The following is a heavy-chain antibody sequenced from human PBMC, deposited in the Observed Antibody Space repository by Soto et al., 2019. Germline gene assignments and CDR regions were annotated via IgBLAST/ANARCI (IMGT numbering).Heavy chain of an antibody. Sequence: EVQLLESGGGLVQPGGSRRLSCAASGFTFNNYAMGWVRQAPGKGLEWVSAITDSGDDTYYIDSVKGRVTISADNSKSAFDLQMNSLRAEDTAIYYCAKLGSSSWSPHYYFDYWGQGALVTVSS. J-gene: IGHJ4*02. D-gene: IGHD2-2*01. V-gene: IGHV3-23*01. CDR3: AKLGSSSWSPHYYFDY. CDR2: ITDSGDDT. CDR1: GFTFNNYA.